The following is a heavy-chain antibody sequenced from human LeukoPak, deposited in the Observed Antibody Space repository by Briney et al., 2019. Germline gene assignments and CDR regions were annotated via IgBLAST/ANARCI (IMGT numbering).Heavy chain of an antibody. CDR3: TRVGYIDEGIDY. Sequence: GGSLRLSCVASGFPFSSYWMTWVRQAPGKGLEWVANIKQDGSKKSYVDSVKGRITISRDNAKNSLYLQMNSLRAEDTAIYYCTRVGYIDEGIDYWGQGTLVTVSS. J-gene: IGHJ4*02. D-gene: IGHD5-24*01. CDR1: GFPFSSYW. V-gene: IGHV3-7*04. CDR2: IKQDGSKK.